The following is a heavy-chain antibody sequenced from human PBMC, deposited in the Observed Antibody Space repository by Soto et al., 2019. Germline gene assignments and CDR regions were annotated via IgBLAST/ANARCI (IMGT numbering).Heavy chain of an antibody. V-gene: IGHV4-59*01. CDR2: IYYSGST. CDR1: GGSISSYY. CDR3: ARGSNIAAAGTVWFDP. Sequence: QVQLQESGPGLVKPSETLSLTCTVSGGSISSYYWSWIRQPPGKGLEWIGYIYYSGSTNYNPSLKSRVTISVDTSKNQFSLKLSSVTAADTAVYYCARGSNIAAAGTVWFDPWGQGTLVTVSS. D-gene: IGHD6-13*01. J-gene: IGHJ5*02.